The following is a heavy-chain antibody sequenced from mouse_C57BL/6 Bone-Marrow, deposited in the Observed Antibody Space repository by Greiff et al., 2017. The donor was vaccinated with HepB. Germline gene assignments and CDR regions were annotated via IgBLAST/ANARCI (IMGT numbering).Heavy chain of an antibody. V-gene: IGHV5-4*01. CDR3: ARDLTTVVATDAMDY. CDR1: GFTFSSYA. Sequence: DVKLVESGGGLVTPGGSLKLSCAASGFTFSSYAMSWVRQTPEKRLEWVATISDGGSYTYSPDNVKDRYTFSRDNSKNNQYLQMSHLKSEDTAMYYYARDLTTVVATDAMDYWGQGTSVTVSS. D-gene: IGHD1-1*01. CDR2: ISDGGSYT. J-gene: IGHJ4*01.